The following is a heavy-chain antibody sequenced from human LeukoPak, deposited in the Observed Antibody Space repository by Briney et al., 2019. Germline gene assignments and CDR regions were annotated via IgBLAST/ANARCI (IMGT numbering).Heavy chain of an antibody. D-gene: IGHD6-6*01. CDR1: GYTFTSYG. V-gene: IGHV1-18*01. Sequence: ASVKVSCKASGYTFTSYGISWVRQAPGQGLEWMGWISAYNGNTNYAQKLQGRVTMTTDTSTSTAYMELRSLRSDDTAVYYCARLPRYSSSYVEYFQHWGQGTLVTVSS. CDR3: ARLPRYSSSYVEYFQH. J-gene: IGHJ1*01. CDR2: ISAYNGNT.